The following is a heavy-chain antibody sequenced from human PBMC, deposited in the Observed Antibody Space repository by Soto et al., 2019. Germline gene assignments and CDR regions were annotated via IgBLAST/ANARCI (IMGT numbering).Heavy chain of an antibody. V-gene: IGHV4-31*03. D-gene: IGHD3-3*01. J-gene: IGHJ6*02. Sequence: PSETLSLTCTVSGGSISSGGYYWSWIRQHPGKGLEWIGYIYYSGSTYYNPSLKSRVTISVDTSKNQFSLKLSSVTAADTAVYYCARDGTRVLRFLEWSTRMGLSMDVWGQGTTVTVSS. CDR3: ARDGTRVLRFLEWSTRMGLSMDV. CDR1: GGSISSGGYY. CDR2: IYYSGST.